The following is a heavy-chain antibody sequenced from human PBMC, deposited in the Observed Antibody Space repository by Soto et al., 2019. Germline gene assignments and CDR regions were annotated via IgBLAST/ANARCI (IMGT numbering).Heavy chain of an antibody. CDR1: GDAISTSY. CDR3: AGTSSLQWYYMDV. CDR2: LSSTGST. J-gene: IGHJ6*03. Sequence: SDNLSLTFTLSGDAISTSYWTWIRQPPGKGLKYIGYLSSTGSTNYNPSLHSRVTISKDTSMIQFSLKLISVTAADTAFYYCAGTSSLQWYYMDVWDKGTTVTVSS. V-gene: IGHV4-59*07. D-gene: IGHD1-7*01.